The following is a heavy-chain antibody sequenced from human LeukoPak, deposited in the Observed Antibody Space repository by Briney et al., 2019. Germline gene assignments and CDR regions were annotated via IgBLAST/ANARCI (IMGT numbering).Heavy chain of an antibody. D-gene: IGHD3-10*01. CDR1: GFTVSRKY. V-gene: IGHV3-66*01. CDR3: ARAPAGLPFDY. J-gene: IGHJ4*02. CDR2: IYSGGST. Sequence: GGSLRLSCAVSGFTVSRKYMTWVRQPPGKGLEWVSLIYSGGSTYYADSVKGRFTISRDDSKNTLYLQMNSLRAEDTAVYYCARAPAGLPFDYWGQGTLVTVSS.